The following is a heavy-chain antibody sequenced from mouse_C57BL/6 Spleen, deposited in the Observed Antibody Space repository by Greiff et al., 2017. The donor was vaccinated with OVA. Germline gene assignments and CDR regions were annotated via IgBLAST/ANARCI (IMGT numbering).Heavy chain of an antibody. V-gene: IGHV1-82*01. CDR1: GYAFSSSW. D-gene: IGHD1-1*01. CDR2: IYPGDGDT. J-gene: IGHJ2*01. CDR3: ARDYYGSRDGNYFDY. Sequence: VQLQQSGPELVKPGASVKISCKASGYAFSSSWMNWVKQRPGKCLEWIGRIYPGDGDTNYNGKFKGKATLTADKSSSTAYMQLSSLTSEDSAVYFCARDYYGSRDGNYFDYWGQGTTLTVSS.